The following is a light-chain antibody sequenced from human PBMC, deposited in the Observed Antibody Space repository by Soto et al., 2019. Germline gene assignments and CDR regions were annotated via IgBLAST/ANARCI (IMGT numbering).Light chain of an antibody. CDR2: NND. V-gene: IGLV1-47*02. Sequence: QSALAQPPSASGTPGQRVTISCSGSSSNIETNLVHWYQHLPGASPRLLIFNNDQRPSGVPDRFSASKSGTSASLAISGLRSEDEAHYYCAATDDRLTGPVFGGGTKVTVL. CDR3: AATDDRLTGPV. J-gene: IGLJ2*01. CDR1: SSNIETNL.